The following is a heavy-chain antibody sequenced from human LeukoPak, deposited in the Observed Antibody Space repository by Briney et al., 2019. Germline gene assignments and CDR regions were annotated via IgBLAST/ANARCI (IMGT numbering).Heavy chain of an antibody. V-gene: IGHV3-74*01. J-gene: IGHJ4*02. CDR2: INTDGSSA. Sequence: GGSLRLSCAVSGFTFSNYWMHWVRQAPGKGLVWVSRINTDGSSANYADSVKGRFTISRDNAKNTLYLQMNSLRAEDTAVYYCAKVLWHDSFDYWGQGTLVTVSS. CDR1: GFTFSNYW. D-gene: IGHD2-21*01. CDR3: AKVLWHDSFDY.